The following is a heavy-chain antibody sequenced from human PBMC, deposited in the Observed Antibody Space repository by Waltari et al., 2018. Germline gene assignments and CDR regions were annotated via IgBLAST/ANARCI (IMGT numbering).Heavy chain of an antibody. CDR3: ASRTGWIYAY. CDR1: GGSISSSNW. J-gene: IGHJ4*02. Sequence: QVQLQESGPGLVKPSGTLSLTCAVSGGSISSSNWWSWVRQPPGKGLEWIGEIYHSGSTNYKPSLNSRGTISGDKSKNQFSLKLSSVTAADTAVYYCASRTGWIYAYWGQGTLVTVSS. D-gene: IGHD3-16*01. V-gene: IGHV4-4*02. CDR2: IYHSGST.